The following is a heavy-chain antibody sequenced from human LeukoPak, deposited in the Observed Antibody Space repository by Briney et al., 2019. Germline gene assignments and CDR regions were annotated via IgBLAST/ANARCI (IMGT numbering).Heavy chain of an antibody. D-gene: IGHD1-26*01. J-gene: IGHJ4*02. Sequence: GSLRLSCAASGFTFSSYAMSWVRQPPGKGLEWIGSIYYSGSTYYNPSLKSRVTISVDTSKNQFSLKLSSVTAADTAVYYCASCSGSYYVSDYWGQGTLVTVSS. CDR3: ASCSGSYYVSDY. CDR1: GFTFSSYA. CDR2: IYYSGST. V-gene: IGHV4-39*01.